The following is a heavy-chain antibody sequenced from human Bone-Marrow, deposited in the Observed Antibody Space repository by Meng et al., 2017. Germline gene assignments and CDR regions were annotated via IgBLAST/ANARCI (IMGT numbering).Heavy chain of an antibody. J-gene: IGHJ1*01. CDR1: GFTFSDYY. CDR2: ISSSGSTI. V-gene: IGHV3-11*04. CDR3: AKDQDGSGSYYSEYFQH. Sequence: GALRLSCAASGFTFSDYYMNWVRQAPGKGLEWVSYISSSGSTIYYADSVKGRFTISRDNAKNSLYLQMNSLRAEDTAVYYCAKDQDGSGSYYSEYFQHWGQGTLVTVSS. D-gene: IGHD1-26*01.